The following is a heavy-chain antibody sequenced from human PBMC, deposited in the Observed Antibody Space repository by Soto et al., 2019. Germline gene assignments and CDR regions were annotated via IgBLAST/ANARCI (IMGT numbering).Heavy chain of an antibody. CDR1: GYTFSNFW. D-gene: IGHD6-13*01. CDR2: IYPGDYET. J-gene: IGHJ4*02. CDR3: ARSPRSSPYFDY. V-gene: IGHV5-51*01. Sequence: GESLKISCQCSGYTFSNFWIAWVRQLPGKGLEWMGIIYPGDYETRYSPSLHGKVTISADRSIGTAYLQWSSLEASDSAFYFCARSPRSSPYFDYWGQGALVTVSS.